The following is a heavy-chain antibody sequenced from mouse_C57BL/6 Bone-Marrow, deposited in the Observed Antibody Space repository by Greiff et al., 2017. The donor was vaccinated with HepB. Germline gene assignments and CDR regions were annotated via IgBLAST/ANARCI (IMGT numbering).Heavy chain of an antibody. CDR1: GYTFTSYW. D-gene: IGHD2-2*01. CDR3: ARYEGMVTTEGAWFAY. J-gene: IGHJ3*01. V-gene: IGHV1-64*01. CDR2: IHPNSGST. Sequence: QVQLQQPGAELVKPGASVKLSCKASGYTFTSYWMHWVKQRPGQGLEWIGMIHPNSGSTNYNEKFKSKATLTVDKSSSTAYMQLSSLTSEDSAVYYCARYEGMVTTEGAWFAYWGQGTLVTVSA.